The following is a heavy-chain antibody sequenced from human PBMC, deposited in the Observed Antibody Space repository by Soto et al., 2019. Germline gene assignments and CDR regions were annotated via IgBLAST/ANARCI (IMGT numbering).Heavy chain of an antibody. Sequence: QVQLVESGGGVVQPGRSLRLSCAASGFTFSTHAMHWVRQAPGKGLECVSIVSFDGSNKYYADSVKGRFTISRDNSKNTLYLQMSGLTPDDTAFYYCARDQTGITTAGGGRIAHWGQGTLVSGSS. CDR2: VSFDGSNK. V-gene: IGHV3-30-3*01. D-gene: IGHD6-13*01. CDR3: ARDQTGITTAGGGRIAH. CDR1: GFTFSTHA. J-gene: IGHJ4*02.